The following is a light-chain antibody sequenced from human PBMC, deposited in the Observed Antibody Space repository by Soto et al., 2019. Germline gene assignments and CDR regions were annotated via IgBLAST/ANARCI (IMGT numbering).Light chain of an antibody. CDR1: QGIKND. J-gene: IGKJ4*01. CDR2: VAS. CDR3: LQDYSYPLT. Sequence: IQMTQSPSTLSGSVGDRVTLTCRASQGIKNDLGWYQQKPGRAPKVLIYVASNLQSGVPSRFSGSGAGTDFTLTISSLQPEDFATYYCLQDYSYPLTFGGGTKVDI. V-gene: IGKV1-6*01.